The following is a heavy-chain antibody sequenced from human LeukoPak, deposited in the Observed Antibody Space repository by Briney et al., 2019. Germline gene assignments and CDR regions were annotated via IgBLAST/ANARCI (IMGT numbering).Heavy chain of an antibody. J-gene: IGHJ5*02. V-gene: IGHV3-21*01. CDR2: ISSSSIYI. CDR3: ARDARRFGEPRLFDP. CDR1: GFTFSSYS. D-gene: IGHD3-10*01. Sequence: GGALRLSCAASGFTFSSYSMNWVRQAPGKGLEWVSSISSSSIYIYYADSVKGRFTISRDNARNSLYLKMNSLRTEDTAVYYCARDARRFGEPRLFDPWGQGTLVTVSS.